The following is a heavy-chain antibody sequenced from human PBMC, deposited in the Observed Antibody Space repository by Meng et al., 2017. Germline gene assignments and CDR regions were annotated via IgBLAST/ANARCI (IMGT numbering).Heavy chain of an antibody. CDR3: AREGRVDFDY. V-gene: IGHV7-4-1*02. D-gene: IGHD1-26*01. CDR2: INTNTGNP. CDR1: GYTFTRYA. J-gene: IGHJ4*02. Sequence: GQVMQTGVELKQPGASVKVSCKASGYTFTRYAMNWGRQAPGQGLEWMGWINTNTGNPTYAQGFTGRFVFSLDTSVSTAYLQISSLKAEDTAVYYCAREGRVDFDYWGQGTLVTVSS.